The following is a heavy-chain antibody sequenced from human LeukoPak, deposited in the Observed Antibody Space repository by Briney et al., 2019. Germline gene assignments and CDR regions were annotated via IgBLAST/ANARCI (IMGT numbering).Heavy chain of an antibody. CDR2: IYYNGAT. J-gene: IGHJ4*02. CDR3: ARASWAYSPFDS. CDR1: GGSISTYY. V-gene: IGHV4-59*08. Sequence: SETLSLTCTVSGGSISTYYWSWIRQPPGKGLEWIGYIYYNGATDYNPSLKSRVTISVDTSKNEFSLKLSSVTAADTAVYYCARASWAYSPFDSWGQGTLVTVSS. D-gene: IGHD2-21*01.